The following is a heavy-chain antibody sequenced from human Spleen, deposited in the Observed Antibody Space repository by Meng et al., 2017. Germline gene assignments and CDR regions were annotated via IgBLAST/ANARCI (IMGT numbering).Heavy chain of an antibody. CDR3: ARPYDSSGYQDAFDI. CDR2: TSSDDSNK. CDR1: GFNFNNFA. D-gene: IGHD3-22*01. Sequence: GGSLRLSCAASGFNFNNFAMHWVRQPPGKGLEWVAVTSSDDSNKYYADSVKGRFSIYRDNSNNMVYLQMNSLRAEDTAVYYCARPYDSSGYQDAFDIWGQGTMVTVSS. J-gene: IGHJ3*02. V-gene: IGHV3-30*03.